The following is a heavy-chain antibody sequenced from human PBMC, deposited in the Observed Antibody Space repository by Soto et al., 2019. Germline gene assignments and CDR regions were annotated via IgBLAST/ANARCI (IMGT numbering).Heavy chain of an antibody. CDR2: INHSGST. CDR3: ARGRGVVPAAMICSYFDY. Sequence: QVQLQQWGAGLLKPSETLSLTCAVYGGSFSGYYWSWIRQPPGKGLEWIGEINHSGSTNYNPSLTRRVTTSVDTSKNQFSLKLSSVTAADTAVYYCARGRGVVPAAMICSYFDYWGQGTLVTVSS. D-gene: IGHD2-2*01. J-gene: IGHJ4*02. V-gene: IGHV4-34*01. CDR1: GGSFSGYY.